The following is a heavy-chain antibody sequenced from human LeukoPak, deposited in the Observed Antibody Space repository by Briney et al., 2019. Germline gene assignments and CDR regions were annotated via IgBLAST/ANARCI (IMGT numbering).Heavy chain of an antibody. J-gene: IGHJ4*02. CDR3: ARAYGSGSYPY. Sequence: ASVKVSCKASGYTFTSYGISWVRQAPGQRLEWMGWINAGNGNTKYSQKFQGRVTITRDTSASTAYMELSSLRSEDTAVYYCARAYGSGSYPYWGQGTLVTVSS. V-gene: IGHV1-3*01. D-gene: IGHD3-10*01. CDR2: INAGNGNT. CDR1: GYTFTSYG.